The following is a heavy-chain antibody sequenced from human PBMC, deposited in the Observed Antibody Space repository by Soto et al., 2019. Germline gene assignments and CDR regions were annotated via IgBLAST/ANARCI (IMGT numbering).Heavy chain of an antibody. Sequence: QVQLVQSGGGVVQPGRSLRLSCEASGFNFSIYGMHWVRQAPGKGLEWVAVIWYDGSNKYYEDSVKGRFTISRDNSNNMLYLQMNSLRTEETAVYYCARGRWVEEAYNYFDYWGQGTLVTVSS. J-gene: IGHJ4*02. CDR1: GFNFSIYG. CDR3: ARGRWVEEAYNYFDY. CDR2: IWYDGSNK. D-gene: IGHD1-1*01. V-gene: IGHV3-33*01.